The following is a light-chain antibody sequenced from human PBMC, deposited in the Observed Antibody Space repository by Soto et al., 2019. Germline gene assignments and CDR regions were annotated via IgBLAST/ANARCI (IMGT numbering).Light chain of an antibody. V-gene: IGKV3-20*01. J-gene: IGKJ1*01. Sequence: EIVLTQSPGTLSLSPGERATLSCRASQPVSTTYFAWYQQKPGQAPRLLIYSTSTRATGIPDRFSGSGSGTDFTLTISRLEPEDFAVYYCQQYGSLPWTFGQGTKVEIK. CDR3: QQYGSLPWT. CDR1: QPVSTTY. CDR2: STS.